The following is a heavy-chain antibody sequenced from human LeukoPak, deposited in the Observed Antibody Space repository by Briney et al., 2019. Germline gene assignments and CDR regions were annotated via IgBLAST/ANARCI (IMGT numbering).Heavy chain of an antibody. CDR3: ARSYRSGWEEGPWDY. Sequence: SQTLSLSCAISGDSVSSNIAAWNWIRQSPSRGLEWLGRTYYRSKLSNDYALSVKSRTTINPDTSKNQISLHLNSVTPEDTAVYYCARSYRSGWEEGPWDYWGQGTLVTVSS. CDR1: GDSVSSNIAA. J-gene: IGHJ4*02. CDR2: TYYRSKLSN. V-gene: IGHV6-1*01. D-gene: IGHD6-19*01.